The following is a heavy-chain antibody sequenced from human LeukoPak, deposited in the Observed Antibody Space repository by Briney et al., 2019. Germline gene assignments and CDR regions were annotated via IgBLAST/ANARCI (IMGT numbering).Heavy chain of an antibody. Sequence: SETLSLTCTVSGGSISSYYWSWIRQPPGKGLERIGYIYYSGSTNYNPSLKSRVTISVDTSKNQFSLKLSSVTAADTAVYYCARGGYGDWYSDLWGRGTLVTVSS. D-gene: IGHD5-12*01. CDR2: IYYSGST. V-gene: IGHV4-59*01. CDR3: ARGGYGDWYSDL. J-gene: IGHJ2*01. CDR1: GGSISSYY.